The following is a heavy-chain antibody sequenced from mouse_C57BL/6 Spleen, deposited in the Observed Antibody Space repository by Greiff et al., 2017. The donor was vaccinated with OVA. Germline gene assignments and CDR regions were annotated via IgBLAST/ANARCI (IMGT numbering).Heavy chain of an antibody. CDR3: TSPLLLRNVDY. J-gene: IGHJ2*01. D-gene: IGHD1-1*01. V-gene: IGHV1-15*01. CDR1: GYTFTDYE. Sequence: VKLMESGAELVRPGASVTLSCKASGYTFTDYEMHWVKQTPVHGLEWIGAIDPETGGTAYNQKFKGKAILTADKSSSTAYMELRSLTSEDSAVYYCTSPLLLRNVDYWGQGTTLTVSS. CDR2: IDPETGGT.